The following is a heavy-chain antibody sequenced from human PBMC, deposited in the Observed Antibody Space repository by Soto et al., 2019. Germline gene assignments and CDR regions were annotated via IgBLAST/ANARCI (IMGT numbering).Heavy chain of an antibody. Sequence: EVQLVESGGGLVKPGGSLRLSCAASGFTFSNAWMSWGRQAPGKGLEWVGRIKSKTDGGTTDYAAPVKGRFTISRDDSKNTLYLQMNSLKTEDTAVYYCTTTTVVTRGYAFDIGGQGTMVTVSS. CDR2: IKSKTDGGTT. D-gene: IGHD4-17*01. CDR1: GFTFSNAW. CDR3: TTTTVVTRGYAFDI. V-gene: IGHV3-15*01. J-gene: IGHJ3*02.